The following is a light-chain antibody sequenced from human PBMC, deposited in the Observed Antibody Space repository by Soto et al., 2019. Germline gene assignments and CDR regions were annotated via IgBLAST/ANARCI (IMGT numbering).Light chain of an antibody. CDR1: QSVGSN. CDR2: GAS. V-gene: IGKV3-15*01. J-gene: IGKJ1*01. Sequence: DIVMTQSPATLSVSPGERATLSCRVSQSVGSNLAWYQQKPGQVPRLLIYGASTRASGIPARFRGSGSGTEFTLNISSLQSEDFAVYYCQRYDNWPPAFGQGTKVDIK. CDR3: QRYDNWPPA.